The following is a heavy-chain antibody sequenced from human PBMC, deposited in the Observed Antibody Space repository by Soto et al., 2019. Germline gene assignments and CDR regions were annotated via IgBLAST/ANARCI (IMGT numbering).Heavy chain of an antibody. Sequence: EALSVPCTVSGGSLSSECWSWFRQPPGKGLEWIGYIYYSGSTNYNPSLKSRVTISVDTSKNQFSLKLSSVTAADTAVYYCARHHRYDFWSGYYYYYYMDVWGKGTTVT. CDR2: IYYSGST. CDR1: GGSLSSEC. D-gene: IGHD3-3*01. V-gene: IGHV4-59*08. CDR3: ARHHRYDFWSGYYYYYYMDV. J-gene: IGHJ6*03.